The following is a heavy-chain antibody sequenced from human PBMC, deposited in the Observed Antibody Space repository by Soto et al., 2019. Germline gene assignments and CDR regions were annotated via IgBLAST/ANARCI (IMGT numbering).Heavy chain of an antibody. D-gene: IGHD2-15*01. CDR2: ISYDGSNK. V-gene: IGHV3-30-3*01. J-gene: IGHJ3*02. Sequence: LRLSCAASGFTFSSYAMHWVRQAPGKGLEWVAVISYDGSNKYYADSVKGRFTISRDNSKNTLYLQMNSLRAEDTAVYYCASTPFTSAPFDIWGQGTMVTVSS. CDR1: GFTFSSYA. CDR3: ASTPFTSAPFDI.